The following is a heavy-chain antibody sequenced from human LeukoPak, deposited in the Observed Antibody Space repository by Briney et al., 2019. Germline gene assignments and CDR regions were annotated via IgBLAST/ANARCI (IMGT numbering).Heavy chain of an antibody. CDR3: ARAGGCSYGVNWFDP. Sequence: SETLSLTCTVSGYSISSGYYWGWIRQPPGKGLEWIGSIYQSGSTYNNPSLKSRVTLSVETSKNQFALKVSSVTAADAAVYYCARAGGCSYGVNWFDPWGQGTLVTVSS. CDR2: IYQSGST. D-gene: IGHD5-18*01. V-gene: IGHV4-38-2*02. CDR1: GYSISSGYY. J-gene: IGHJ5*02.